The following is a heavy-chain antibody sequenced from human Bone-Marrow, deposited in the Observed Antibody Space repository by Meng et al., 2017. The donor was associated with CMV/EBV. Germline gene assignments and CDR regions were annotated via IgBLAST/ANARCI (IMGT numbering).Heavy chain of an antibody. V-gene: IGHV3-48*03. D-gene: IGHD3-3*01. CDR1: GFNFSSYE. CDR3: ARESGAGY. CDR2: ISSSGSPI. J-gene: IGHJ4*02. Sequence: GESLKISCSASGFNFSSYEMNWVRLAPGRGLEWVASISSSGSPIYYADSVKGRFTMSIDSPKNSLYLQMNSLRAEDTAVYYCARESGAGYWGQGTLVTVSS.